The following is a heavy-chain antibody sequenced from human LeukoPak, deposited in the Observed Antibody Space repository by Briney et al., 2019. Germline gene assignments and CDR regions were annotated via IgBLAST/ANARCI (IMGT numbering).Heavy chain of an antibody. CDR2: ISAYNGNT. CDR3: ARDRPLATYYDILTGYPYFDY. V-gene: IGHV1-18*04. CDR1: GYTFTGYY. D-gene: IGHD3-9*01. Sequence: ASVKVSCKASGYTFTGYYMHWVRQAPGQGLEWMGWISAYNGNTNYAQKLQGRVTMTTDTSTSTAYMELRSLRSDDTAVYYCARDRPLATYYDILTGYPYFDYWGQGTLVTVSS. J-gene: IGHJ4*02.